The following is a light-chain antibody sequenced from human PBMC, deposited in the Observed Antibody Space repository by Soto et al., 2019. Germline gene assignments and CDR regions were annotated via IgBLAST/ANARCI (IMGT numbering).Light chain of an antibody. CDR1: QGISNW. V-gene: IGKV1-12*01. J-gene: IGKJ2*01. CDR3: QQSNSFPFT. CDR2: GAS. Sequence: DIQMTQSPSSVSASVGDRVTITCRASQGISNWLAWYQQKPGKAPNLLIYGASNLQSGVPSRFSGSGSGTDFTLTISSLQPEAFATYYCQQSNSFPFTFGQGTRLDIK.